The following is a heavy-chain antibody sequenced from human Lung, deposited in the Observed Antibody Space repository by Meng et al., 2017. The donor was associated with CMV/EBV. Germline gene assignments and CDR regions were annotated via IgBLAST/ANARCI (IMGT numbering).Heavy chain of an antibody. CDR1: GYTFSNYD. J-gene: IGHJ4*02. D-gene: IGHD1-26*01. CDR2: IIPILGIA. Sequence: SVXVYXXASGYTFSNYDIIWVRQAPGQGLEWMGRIIPILGIANYAQKFQGRVTITADKSTSTAYMELSSLRSEDTAVYYCARVGYSGSYFTDYWGQGTLVTVSS. V-gene: IGHV1-69*04. CDR3: ARVGYSGSYFTDY.